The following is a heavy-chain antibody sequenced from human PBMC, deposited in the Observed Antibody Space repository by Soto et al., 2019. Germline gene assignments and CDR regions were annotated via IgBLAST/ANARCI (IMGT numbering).Heavy chain of an antibody. Sequence: EVQLVESGGGLIQPGGSLRLSCAASGFTVGSNYMSWVRQAPGKGLEWVSVIYSGGSTYYADSVKGRFTISRDNSKNTLYLQMNSLRAEDTAVYYCATVTMRAWFDPWGQGTLVTVSS. CDR2: IYSGGST. V-gene: IGHV3-53*01. D-gene: IGHD4-17*01. CDR1: GFTVGSNY. J-gene: IGHJ5*02. CDR3: ATVTMRAWFDP.